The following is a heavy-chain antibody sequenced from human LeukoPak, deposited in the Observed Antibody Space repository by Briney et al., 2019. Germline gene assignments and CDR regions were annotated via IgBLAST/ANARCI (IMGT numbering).Heavy chain of an antibody. CDR1: GFTFRSYG. Sequence: PGRSLRLSCAASGFTFRSYGMHWVRQAPGKGLECVAVISDDGNKKYYADSVKGRFTISRDSSKNTLYLQMNSLRVEDTAVYYCAKDNKRYSYDYWGQGTLVTVSS. V-gene: IGHV3-30*18. J-gene: IGHJ4*02. D-gene: IGHD5-18*01. CDR3: AKDNKRYSYDY. CDR2: ISDDGNKK.